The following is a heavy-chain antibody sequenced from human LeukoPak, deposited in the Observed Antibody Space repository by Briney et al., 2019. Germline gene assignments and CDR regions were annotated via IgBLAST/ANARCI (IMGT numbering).Heavy chain of an antibody. V-gene: IGHV3-23*01. CDR3: ARGGLEMATIYFDY. J-gene: IGHJ4*02. D-gene: IGHD5-24*01. CDR1: GFTFTYFA. CDR2: ISYSGGST. Sequence: GGSLRLSCAASGFTFTYFAMTWVRQAPGKGLEWVSTISYSGGSTYYADSVKGRFTISRHNSENTLYLQMNSLRAEDTAVYCCARGGLEMATIYFDYWGQGTLVTVSS.